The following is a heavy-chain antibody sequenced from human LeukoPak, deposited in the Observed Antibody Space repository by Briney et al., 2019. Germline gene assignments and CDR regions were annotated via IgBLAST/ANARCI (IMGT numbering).Heavy chain of an antibody. D-gene: IGHD6-13*01. CDR3: ARAWRIAAPNDAFDI. CDR1: GGTFSSYA. V-gene: IGHV1-69*04. J-gene: IGHJ3*02. CDR2: IIPILGIA. Sequence: SVKVPCKASGGTFSSYATSWVRQAPGQGLEWMGRIIPILGIANYAQKFQGRVTITADKSTSTAYMELSSLRSEDTAVYYCARAWRIAAPNDAFDIWGQGTMVTVSS.